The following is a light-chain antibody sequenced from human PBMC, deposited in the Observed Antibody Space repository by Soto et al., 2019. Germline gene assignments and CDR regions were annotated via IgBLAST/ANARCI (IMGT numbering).Light chain of an antibody. CDR3: QSYDSSLSGSV. V-gene: IGLV1-40*01. CDR2: GNS. CDR1: SSYIGAGYD. Sequence: QSVLTQPPSVSGAPGQRVTISCTGTSSYIGAGYDVHWYQQLPGTAPKLLIYGNSNRPSGVPDRFSGSKSGTSVSLAMTGLQAEDEADYYCQSYDSSLSGSVFGGGTKVTVL. J-gene: IGLJ3*02.